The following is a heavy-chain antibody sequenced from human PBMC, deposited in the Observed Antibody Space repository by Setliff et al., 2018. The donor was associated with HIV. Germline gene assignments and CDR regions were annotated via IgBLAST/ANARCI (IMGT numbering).Heavy chain of an antibody. CDR2: FNPSGDHT. J-gene: IGHJ4*02. CDR3: ARARYYDYIWGSYPHFDY. Sequence: ASVKVSCKASGYTFSAYYMHWVRQAPGQGLEWMGVFNPSGDHTTYAQKFQGRVTMTRDTSTSTVYLNMSSLRSEDTAVYYCARARYYDYIWGSYPHFDYWGQGTLVTVSS. D-gene: IGHD3-16*02. V-gene: IGHV1-46*01. CDR1: GYTFSAYY.